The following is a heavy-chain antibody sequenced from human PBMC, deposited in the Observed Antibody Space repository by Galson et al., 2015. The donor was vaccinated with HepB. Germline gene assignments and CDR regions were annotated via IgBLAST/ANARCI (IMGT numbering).Heavy chain of an antibody. D-gene: IGHD3-10*01. CDR2: ISCSGGST. CDR3: AKVPARGAGLLDY. Sequence: SLRLSCAASGFTFSSYAMSWVRQAPGKGLEWVSAISCSGGSTYYADSVKGRFTISRDNSKNTLYLQMNSLRAEDTAVYYCAKVPARGAGLLDYWGQGTLVTVSS. J-gene: IGHJ4*02. V-gene: IGHV3-23*01. CDR1: GFTFSSYA.